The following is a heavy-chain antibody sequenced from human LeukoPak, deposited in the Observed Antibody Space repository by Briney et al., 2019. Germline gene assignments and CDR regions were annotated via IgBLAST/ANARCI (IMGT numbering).Heavy chain of an antibody. J-gene: IGHJ4*02. D-gene: IGHD7-27*01. V-gene: IGHV1-8*01. CDR1: GYTFTNYD. CDR3: ARGPPNWGYDY. CDR2: MSPNSGDT. Sequence: GASVKVSCKASGYTFTNYDFNWVRQATGQRPEWMGWMSPNSGDTGYAQKFQDRVTMTRNTSISTAYMELSSLRSDDTAVYYCARGPPNWGYDYWGQGTLVTVSS.